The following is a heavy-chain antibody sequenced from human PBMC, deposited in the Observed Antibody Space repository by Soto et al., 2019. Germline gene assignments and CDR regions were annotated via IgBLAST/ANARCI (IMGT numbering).Heavy chain of an antibody. CDR1: GGSFSGYY. V-gene: IGHV4-34*01. J-gene: IGHJ4*02. D-gene: IGHD3-10*01. CDR3: ARGYGSGSYYNY. Sequence: SETLSLTCAVYGGSFSGYYWNWIRQPPGKGLEWIGEIDHSGYTNYNPSLKSRVTISVDTSKNQFSLTLTSVTAADTAVYYCARGYGSGSYYNYWGQGTLVTVSS. CDR2: IDHSGYT.